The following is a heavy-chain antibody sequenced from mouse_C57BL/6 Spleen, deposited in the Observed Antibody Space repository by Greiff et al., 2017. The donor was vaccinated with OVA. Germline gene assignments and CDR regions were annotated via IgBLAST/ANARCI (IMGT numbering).Heavy chain of an antibody. D-gene: IGHD2-12*01. CDR1: GYTFTSYW. Sequence: QVQLQQPGAELVMPGASVKLSCKASGYTFTSYWMHWVKQRPGQGLEWIGEIDPSDSYTTYNQKFKGKSTLTVDKSSSTAYMQLSSLTSEDSAVYYCARYYRGWFAYWGQGTLVTVSA. CDR2: IDPSDSYT. J-gene: IGHJ3*01. V-gene: IGHV1-69*01. CDR3: ARYYRGWFAY.